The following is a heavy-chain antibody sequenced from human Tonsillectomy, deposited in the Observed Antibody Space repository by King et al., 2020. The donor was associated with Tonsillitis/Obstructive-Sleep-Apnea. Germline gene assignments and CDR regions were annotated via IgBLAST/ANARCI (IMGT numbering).Heavy chain of an antibody. CDR3: CIDSLLLGGGFDY. V-gene: IGHV3-49*04. Sequence: VQLVESGGGLVQPGRSLRLSCRASGFTFGDYAMSWVRQAPGKGLEWVGFIRNKAYGGTTEYVASVKGRFTISRDDSKGIAYLQMNSLKTEDTAVYYCCIDSLLLGGGFDYWGQGTLVTVSS. CDR2: IRNKAYGGTT. D-gene: IGHD2-15*01. CDR1: GFTFGDYA. J-gene: IGHJ4*02.